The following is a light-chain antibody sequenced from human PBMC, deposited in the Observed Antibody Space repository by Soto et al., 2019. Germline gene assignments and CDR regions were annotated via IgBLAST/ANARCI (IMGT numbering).Light chain of an antibody. Sequence: QSVLTQPPSVSGAPGQRVTISCTGNSSNLGAGYDVHWYQQLPGAAPKLVIFGNRNRPSGAPERFAGSKPGTPASLAITGRQAEDVVDYYCQAYVYSLTASVFGGGTKLTVL. J-gene: IGLJ3*02. V-gene: IGLV1-40*01. CDR2: GNR. CDR1: SSNLGAGYD. CDR3: QAYVYSLTASV.